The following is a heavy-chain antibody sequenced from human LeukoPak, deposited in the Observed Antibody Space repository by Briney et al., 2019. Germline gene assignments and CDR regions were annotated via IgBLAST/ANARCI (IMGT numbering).Heavy chain of an antibody. CDR1: GFTFTSSA. J-gene: IGHJ6*02. Sequence: ASVKVSFKASGFTFTSSAMQWVRQARGQRLEWIGWIVVGSGNTNYAQKFQERVTITRDMSTSTAYMELSSLRSEDTAVYYCAAGLDILTKLDYYYGMDVWGQGTTVTVSS. V-gene: IGHV1-58*02. CDR2: IVVGSGNT. D-gene: IGHD2-2*03. CDR3: AAGLDILTKLDYYYGMDV.